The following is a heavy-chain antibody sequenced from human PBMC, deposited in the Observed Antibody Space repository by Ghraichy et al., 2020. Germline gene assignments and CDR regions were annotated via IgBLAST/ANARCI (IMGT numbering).Heavy chain of an antibody. J-gene: IGHJ4*02. CDR1: GFTFSSYS. Sequence: GGSLRLSCAASGFTFSSYSMNWVRQAPGKGLEWVSYISSSSTIYYADSVKGRFTISRDNAKNSLYLQMNSLRDEDTAVYYCAREVVPDYWGQGTLVTVSS. D-gene: IGHD3-22*01. CDR3: AREVVPDY. V-gene: IGHV3-48*02. CDR2: ISSSSTI.